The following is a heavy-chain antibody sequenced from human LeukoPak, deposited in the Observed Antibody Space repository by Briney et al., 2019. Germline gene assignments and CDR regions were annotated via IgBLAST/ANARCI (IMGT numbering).Heavy chain of an antibody. J-gene: IGHJ4*02. CDR3: ARSDEYYYDSSGYYDPYFDY. V-gene: IGHV3-74*01. CDR1: GFTFSSYW. Sequence: GGSLRLSCAASGFTFSSYWMHWVRHAPGKGLVWVSRINSDVSSTSYADSVKGRFTISRDNAKNTLYLQMNSLRAEDTAVYYCARSDEYYYDSSGYYDPYFDYWGQGTLVTVSS. CDR2: INSDVSST. D-gene: IGHD3-22*01.